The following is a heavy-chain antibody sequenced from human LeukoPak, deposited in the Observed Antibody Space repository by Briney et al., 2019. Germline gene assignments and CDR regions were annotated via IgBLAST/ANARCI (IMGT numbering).Heavy chain of an antibody. CDR3: AKDLSVWDYSNYAYYYYMDV. CDR2: IRYDGSNK. CDR1: GFTFSSYG. V-gene: IGHV3-30*02. Sequence: GGSLRLSCAASGFTFSSYGMHWVRQAPGKGLEWVTFIRYDGSNKYYADSVKGRFTISRDNSKNTLYLQMNSLRAEDTAVYYCAKDLSVWDYSNYAYYYYMDVWGKGTTVTVSS. J-gene: IGHJ6*03. D-gene: IGHD4-11*01.